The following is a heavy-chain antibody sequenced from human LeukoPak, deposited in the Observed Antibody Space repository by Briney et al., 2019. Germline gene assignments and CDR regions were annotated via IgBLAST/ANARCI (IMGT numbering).Heavy chain of an antibody. V-gene: IGHV3-23*01. CDR3: ARVIGLTPFDY. Sequence: GGSLRLSCAASGFTFSIYAMSWVRQAPGKGLEWVSAISGSESTTYYADSVKGRFTISRDNSKNTLHLQMNSLRAEDTAVYYCARVIGLTPFDYWGQGTLVTVSS. D-gene: IGHD3-10*01. CDR1: GFTFSIYA. CDR2: ISGSESTT. J-gene: IGHJ4*02.